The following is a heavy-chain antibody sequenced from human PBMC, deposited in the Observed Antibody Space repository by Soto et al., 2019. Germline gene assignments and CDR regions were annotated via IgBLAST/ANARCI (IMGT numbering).Heavy chain of an antibody. J-gene: IGHJ4*02. CDR3: AAGEASSRNLAPYYLDF. D-gene: IGHD6-13*01. CDR2: IHYSGTT. Sequence: SETLSLTCTVSGGSMRNYFWTWIRQPPGKGLEWIGYIHYSGTTSFFPSYNPSLRSRVTISEDTSRNQFSLKLLSVTTADTAVYFCAAGEASSRNLAPYYLDFWGQGTLVTVSS. V-gene: IGHV4-59*01. CDR1: GGSMRNYF.